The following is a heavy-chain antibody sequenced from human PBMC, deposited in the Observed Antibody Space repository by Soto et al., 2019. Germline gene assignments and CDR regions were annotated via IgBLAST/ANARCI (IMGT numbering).Heavy chain of an antibody. J-gene: IGHJ4*02. CDR3: ARGEGGNGNWYAV. CDR2: IIPMSPMP. Sequence: QVQLVQSGAEVKKPGSSVNVACKASGDTFNRYTISWARQAPGQGLEWMGRIIPMSPMPIYAQKFRGRVTFTADKSTTSVYMELSSLTSDDTAVYYCARGEGGNGNWYAVWGQGTLVTGSS. CDR1: GDTFNRYT. D-gene: IGHD2-15*01. V-gene: IGHV1-69*02.